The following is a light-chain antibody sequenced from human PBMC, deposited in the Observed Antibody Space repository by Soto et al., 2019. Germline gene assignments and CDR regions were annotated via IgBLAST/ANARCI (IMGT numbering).Light chain of an antibody. Sequence: AAQLTQSPSSLSASVGDRVTISCRASQGIGSALAWYQQKPGKAPKVLIYDASSLKSGVPSRFSGSGSGTDFTLTISSLQPEDFATYYCQQINSFPLTFGGGTKVEIK. J-gene: IGKJ4*01. CDR2: DAS. V-gene: IGKV1-13*02. CDR1: QGIGSA. CDR3: QQINSFPLT.